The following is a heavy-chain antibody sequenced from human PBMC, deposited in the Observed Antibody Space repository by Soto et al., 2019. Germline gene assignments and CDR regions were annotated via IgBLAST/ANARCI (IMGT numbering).Heavy chain of an antibody. J-gene: IGHJ6*04. CDR3: ARELVVPAATSHYYYGMDV. Sequence: SVKVSCKASGGTFSSYAISWVRQAPGQGLEWMGGIIPIFGTANYAQKFQGRVTITADESTSTAYMELSSLRSEDTAVYYCARELVVPAATSHYYYGMDVWGKGTPGTSPQ. CDR1: GGTFSSYA. D-gene: IGHD2-2*01. CDR2: IIPIFGTA. V-gene: IGHV1-69*13.